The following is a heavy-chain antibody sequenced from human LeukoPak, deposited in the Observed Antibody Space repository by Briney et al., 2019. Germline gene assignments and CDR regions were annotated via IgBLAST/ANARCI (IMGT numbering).Heavy chain of an antibody. CDR3: ARDLGGYFDWLFPVCDY. V-gene: IGHV1-46*01. Sequence: EASVKVSCKASGYTFTSYYMHWVRQAPGQGLEWMGIINPSGGSTSYAQKFQGRVTMTRDTSTSTVYMELSSLRSEDTAVYYCARDLGGYFDWLFPVCDYWGQGTLVTVSS. D-gene: IGHD3-9*01. CDR2: INPSGGST. CDR1: GYTFTSYY. J-gene: IGHJ4*02.